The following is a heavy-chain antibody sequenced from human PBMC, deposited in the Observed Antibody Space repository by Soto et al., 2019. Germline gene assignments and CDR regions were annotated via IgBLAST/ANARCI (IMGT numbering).Heavy chain of an antibody. Sequence: QVQLQESGPGLVKPSGTLSLTCAVSGASISSTNWWSWFRQAPGEGPEWIGEIYHSGATNYNPSLKSRVIISMDTSKNQLSLRLDSVTAADTAVYFCARHIAVPTTRGFDYWGQGTLVTVSS. D-gene: IGHD2-15*01. CDR1: GASISSTNW. J-gene: IGHJ4*02. CDR2: IYHSGAT. CDR3: ARHIAVPTTRGFDY. V-gene: IGHV4-4*02.